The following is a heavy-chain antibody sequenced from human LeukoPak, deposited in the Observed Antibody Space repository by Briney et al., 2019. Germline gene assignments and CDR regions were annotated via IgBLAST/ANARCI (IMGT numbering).Heavy chain of an antibody. V-gene: IGHV1-2*02. J-gene: IGHJ4*02. Sequence: GASVKVSCKASGYTFTGYYMHWVRQAPGQGLEWMGWINPNSGGTNYAQKFQGRVTMTRDTSISTAYMELSRLRSDDTAVYYCARELAYGSGSYLVKYFDYWGQGTLVTVSS. D-gene: IGHD3-10*01. CDR2: INPNSGGT. CDR1: GYTFTGYY. CDR3: ARELAYGSGSYLVKYFDY.